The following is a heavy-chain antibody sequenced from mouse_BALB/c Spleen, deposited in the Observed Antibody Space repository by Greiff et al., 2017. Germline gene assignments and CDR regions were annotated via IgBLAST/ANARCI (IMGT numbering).Heavy chain of an antibody. V-gene: IGHV5-6-4*01. CDR2: ISSGGSYT. CDR3: TREGSSPFDY. CDR1: GFTFSSYT. D-gene: IGHD1-1*01. Sequence: DVKLVESGGGLVKPGGSLKLSCAASGFTFSSYTMSWVRQTPEKRLEWVATISSGGSYTYYPDSVKGRFTISRDNAKNTLYLQMSSLKSEDTAMYYCTREGSSPFDYWGQGTTLTVSS. J-gene: IGHJ2*01.